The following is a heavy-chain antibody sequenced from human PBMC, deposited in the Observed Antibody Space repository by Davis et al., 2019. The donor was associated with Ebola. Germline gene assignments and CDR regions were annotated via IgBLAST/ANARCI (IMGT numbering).Heavy chain of an antibody. D-gene: IGHD6-13*01. CDR2: IIPILGIA. V-gene: IGHV1-69*10. J-gene: IGHJ4*02. CDR3: ARGLSSPYSSSSHFDY. Sequence: SVKVSCKASGGTFSSYAISWVRQAPGQGLEWMGGIIPILGIANYAQKFQGRVTITADKSTSTAYMELSSLRSGDTAVYYCARGLSSPYSSSSHFDYWGQGTLVTVSS. CDR1: GGTFSSYA.